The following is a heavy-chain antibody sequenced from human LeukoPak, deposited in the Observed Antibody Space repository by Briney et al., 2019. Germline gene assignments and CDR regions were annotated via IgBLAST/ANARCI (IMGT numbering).Heavy chain of an antibody. CDR1: GGSISSSSYY. V-gene: IGHV4-39*01. D-gene: IGHD2-15*01. CDR2: IYYSGST. CDR3: ARRRRVDCSGGSCYSVRGAFDI. J-gene: IGHJ3*02. Sequence: SETLSLTCTVSGGSISSSSYYWGWLRQPPGKGLEWIGSIYYSGSTYYNPSLNSRVTISVDTSKNQFSLKLSSVTAADTAVYYCARRRRVDCSGGSCYSVRGAFDIWGQGTMVTVSS.